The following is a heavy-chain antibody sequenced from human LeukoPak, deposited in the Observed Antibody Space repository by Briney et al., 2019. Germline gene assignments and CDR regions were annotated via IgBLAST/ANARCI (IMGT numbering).Heavy chain of an antibody. Sequence: GGSLRLSCAASGFTFSSYVMNWVRQAPGKGLEWLSYISSSSDIIYYADSVKGRFTISRDNAKNSLYLQMNSLRDDDTAVYYCARDILSGELGYWGQGTLVTVSS. V-gene: IGHV3-48*02. D-gene: IGHD3-9*01. CDR2: ISSSSDII. J-gene: IGHJ4*02. CDR1: GFTFSSYV. CDR3: ARDILSGELGY.